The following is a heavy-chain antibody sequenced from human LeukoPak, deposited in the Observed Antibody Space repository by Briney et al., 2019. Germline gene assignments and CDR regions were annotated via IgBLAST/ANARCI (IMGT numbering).Heavy chain of an antibody. Sequence: PGRSLRLSCTASGFTLGEYSMSWVRRTPGKGREGVGFIRSKTYASTTEYAAAVKGRFPISRDDSKRIAYLQMNSLTTEDTGVYYCLRGCGGNCFYFNFWGQGTLVTGSS. J-gene: IGHJ4*02. CDR1: GFTLGEYS. CDR2: IRSKTYASTT. CDR3: LRGCGGNCFYFNF. V-gene: IGHV3-49*04. D-gene: IGHD2-21*02.